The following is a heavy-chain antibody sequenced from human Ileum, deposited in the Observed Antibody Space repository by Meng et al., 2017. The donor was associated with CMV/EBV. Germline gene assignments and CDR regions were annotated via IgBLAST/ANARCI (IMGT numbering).Heavy chain of an antibody. Sequence: VQLQESYPTLVKPPEPLSLTCTFSGVSISNYYWTWIRQSAVKGLEFIGRVHFTGGIDYNPSLMSRVTMSVDTSRNQLSLNVKSVTAADTAVYYCARAAARGVPVDYWGQGILVTVSS. D-gene: IGHD3-10*01. J-gene: IGHJ4*02. CDR1: GVSISNYY. CDR2: VHFTGGI. CDR3: ARAAARGVPVDY. V-gene: IGHV4-4*07.